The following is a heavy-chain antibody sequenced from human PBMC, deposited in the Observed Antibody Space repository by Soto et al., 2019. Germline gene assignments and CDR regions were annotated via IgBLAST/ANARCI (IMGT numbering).Heavy chain of an antibody. V-gene: IGHV4-4*02. D-gene: IGHD3-22*01. J-gene: IGHJ3*02. CDR1: GGSISSSNW. CDR2: IYHSGST. CDR3: ARDEGEEYYYDSSVYSTGRHAFDI. Sequence: SETLSLTCAVSGGSISSSNWWSWVRQPPGKGLEWIGEIYHSGSTNYNPSLKSRVTISVDKSKNQFSLKLSSVTAADTAVYYCARDEGEEYYYDSSVYSTGRHAFDIWGQGTMVTVSS.